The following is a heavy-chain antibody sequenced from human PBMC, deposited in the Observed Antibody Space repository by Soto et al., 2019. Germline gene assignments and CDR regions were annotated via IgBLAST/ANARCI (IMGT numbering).Heavy chain of an antibody. V-gene: IGHV1-69*01. J-gene: IGHJ5*02. CDR3: ARDVVRSTGGAS. Sequence: QLQLVQSGTEVKEPGSSVKVSCKASGGTFSTSAFVWVRQGPGQGLEWMGGIIPILTRTNFAQKFQGRVTFSADASTRTTYMELRSLTSEDTAIYYCARDVVRSTGGASWGQGPLVTVSS. D-gene: IGHD2-15*01. CDR1: GGTFSTSA. CDR2: IIPILTRT.